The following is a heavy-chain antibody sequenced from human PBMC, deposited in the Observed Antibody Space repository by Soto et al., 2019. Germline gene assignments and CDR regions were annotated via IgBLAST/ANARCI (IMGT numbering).Heavy chain of an antibody. J-gene: IGHJ4*02. Sequence: GGSLRLSCAASGFTFSAYYMSWIRQAPGKGLEWVSFISGGSGYTSYTDSVKGRFTVSRDNARNSLYLQLNSLRAEDTAVYYCATDMNCGGDCYTRTFDSWGQGTLVTVSS. D-gene: IGHD2-21*02. V-gene: IGHV3-11*06. CDR2: ISGGSGYT. CDR3: ATDMNCGGDCYTRTFDS. CDR1: GFTFSAYY.